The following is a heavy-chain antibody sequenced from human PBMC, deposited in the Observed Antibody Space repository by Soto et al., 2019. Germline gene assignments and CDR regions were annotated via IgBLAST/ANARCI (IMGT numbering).Heavy chain of an antibody. V-gene: IGHV1-18*01. CDR3: AATGGNYFGLDV. CDR1: GNTFTHYG. Sequence: ASVKVSCKSSGNTFTHYGINWVRQAPGQGLEWMGWISGYNGNTKYAQKFQDRVTMTADTSTRTAFMEVRSLTSDDTGVYFCAATGGNYFGLDVWGQGTTVTVSS. J-gene: IGHJ6*02. CDR2: ISGYNGNT. D-gene: IGHD2-8*02.